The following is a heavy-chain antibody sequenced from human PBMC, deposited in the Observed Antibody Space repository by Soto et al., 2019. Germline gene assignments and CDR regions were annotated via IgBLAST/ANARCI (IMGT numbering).Heavy chain of an antibody. V-gene: IGHV4-59*01. Sequence: ETLSLTCTVSGGSINNYYWSWIRQPPGKGLEWIGNIFYSGTTNYNPSLKSRVTISVDTSKSQLSLKLSSVTTADTAVYYCARGGYSSSWYYFDYWGQGTLVTVSS. CDR2: IFYSGTT. D-gene: IGHD6-13*01. J-gene: IGHJ4*02. CDR1: GGSINNYY. CDR3: ARGGYSSSWYYFDY.